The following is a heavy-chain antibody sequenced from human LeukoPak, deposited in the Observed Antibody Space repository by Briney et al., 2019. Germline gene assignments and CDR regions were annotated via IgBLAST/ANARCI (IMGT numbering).Heavy chain of an antibody. V-gene: IGHV3-11*01. D-gene: IGHD3-9*01. CDR1: GFTFTDYY. Sequence: GGSLRLSCAASGFTFTDYYMSWIRQAPGKGLEWISYISPTGSRIYYTDSVKGRFTISRDNAKKSLILQMNGLRADDTAVYYCARGYDILTGYYDYWGQGTLVTVSS. CDR2: ISPTGSRI. CDR3: ARGYDILTGYYDY. J-gene: IGHJ4*02.